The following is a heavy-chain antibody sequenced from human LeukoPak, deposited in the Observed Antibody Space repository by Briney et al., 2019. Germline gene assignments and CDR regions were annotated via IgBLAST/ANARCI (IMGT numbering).Heavy chain of an antibody. D-gene: IGHD3-22*01. CDR2: ITPNSGDT. Sequence: ASVKVSCKASGFTFIDYYLHWVRQAPGQGLEWMGWITPNSGDTSYAQKFRGRVSMTRDTSISTAFMELSRLTSDDTAVYYCARPGDSSGPKYFQHWGQGTLVTVSS. J-gene: IGHJ1*01. V-gene: IGHV1-2*02. CDR3: ARPGDSSGPKYFQH. CDR1: GFTFIDYY.